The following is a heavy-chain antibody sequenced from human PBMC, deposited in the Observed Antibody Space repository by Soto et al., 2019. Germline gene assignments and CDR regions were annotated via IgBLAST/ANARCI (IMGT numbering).Heavy chain of an antibody. CDR1: GGSISSGDYY. D-gene: IGHD3-22*01. CDR3: ARHGQYYYDSSGASYYYYYGMDV. J-gene: IGHJ6*02. Sequence: SETLSLTCTVSGGSISSGDYYWSWIRQPPGKGLEWIGSIYYSGSTYYNPSLKSRVTISVDTSKNQFSLKLSSVTAADTAVYYCARHGQYYYDSSGASYYYYYGMDVWGQGTTVTVSS. V-gene: IGHV4-39*01. CDR2: IYYSGST.